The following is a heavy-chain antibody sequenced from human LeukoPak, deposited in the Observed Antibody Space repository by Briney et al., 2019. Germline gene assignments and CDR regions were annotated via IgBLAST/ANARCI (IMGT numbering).Heavy chain of an antibody. Sequence: ASVKVSCKASGYTFTSYYMHWVRQAPGQGLEWMGIINPSGGSTSYAQKFQGRVTMTRDMSTSTVYMELSSLRSDDTAVYYCARARIRYGSGIAHYYYYYMDVWGKGTTVTISS. CDR3: ARARIRYGSGIAHYYYYYMDV. CDR2: INPSGGST. CDR1: GYTFTSYY. V-gene: IGHV1-46*01. J-gene: IGHJ6*03. D-gene: IGHD3-10*01.